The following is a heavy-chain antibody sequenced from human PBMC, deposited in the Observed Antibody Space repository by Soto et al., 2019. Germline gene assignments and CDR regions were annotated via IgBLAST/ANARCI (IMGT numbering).Heavy chain of an antibody. CDR1: GLTVSSKY. V-gene: IGHV3-66*01. CDR3: SRVDVLCDGSRCYGVPLDV. CDR2: IQSGGPT. Sequence: PCWCMGLCCASSGLTVSSKYMSLALQNPGKGLEWVSLIQSGGPTYYADSVKGRFTISRDTSENTLHLQMDSLRAEDTAVYYCSRVDVLCDGSRCYGVPLDVLRKGTTVTVSS. J-gene: IGHJ6*04. D-gene: IGHD2-15*01.